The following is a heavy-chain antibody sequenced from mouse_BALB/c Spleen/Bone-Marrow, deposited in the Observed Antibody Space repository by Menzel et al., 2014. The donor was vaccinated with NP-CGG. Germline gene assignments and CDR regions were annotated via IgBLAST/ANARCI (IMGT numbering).Heavy chain of an antibody. CDR1: GYTFTSYY. CDR2: INPSNGGT. D-gene: IGHD1-2*01. J-gene: IGHJ2*01. V-gene: IGHV1S81*02. CDR3: TRLSLLRGYFDY. Sequence: QVQLKVSGAELVKTGTSVKLSCKAFGYTFTSYYIYWVKQRPGQGLKWIGEINPSNGGTNFNEKFKSKATLTVDKSSSTAYMQLSSLTSEDSAVYYCTRLSLLRGYFDYWGQGTTLTVSS.